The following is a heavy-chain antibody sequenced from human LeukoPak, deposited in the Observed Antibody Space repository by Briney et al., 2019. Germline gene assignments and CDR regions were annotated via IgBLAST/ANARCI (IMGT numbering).Heavy chain of an antibody. CDR3: ARDERHYYYYMDV. CDR2: INPNSGGT. V-gene: IGHV1-2*02. Sequence: VASVKVSCKASGYTFTGYYMHWVRQAPGQGLEWMGWINPNSGGTNYAQKFQGRVTMTRDTSISTTYMELSRLRSDDTAVYYCARDERHYYYYMDVWGKGTTVTVSS. J-gene: IGHJ6*03. CDR1: GYTFTGYY.